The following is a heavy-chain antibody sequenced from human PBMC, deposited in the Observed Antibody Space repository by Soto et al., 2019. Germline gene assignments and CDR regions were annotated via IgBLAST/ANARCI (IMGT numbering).Heavy chain of an antibody. V-gene: IGHV1-69*01. D-gene: IGHD2-2*01. CDR1: GGTFSSYA. CDR3: ARSQGSSTSLELYYYYYYGMDV. J-gene: IGHJ6*02. CDR2: IIPISGTA. Sequence: QVQLVQSGAEVKKPGSSVKVSCKASGGTFSSYAIIWVRQAPGQGLEWMGGIIPISGTATYAQKCQGRVTITADESTSTAYMELSSLRSEDTAVYYCARSQGSSTSLELYYYYYYGMDVWGQGTTVTVSS.